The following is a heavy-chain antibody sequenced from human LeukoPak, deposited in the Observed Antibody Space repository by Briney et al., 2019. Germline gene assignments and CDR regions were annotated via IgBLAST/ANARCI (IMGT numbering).Heavy chain of an antibody. Sequence: GGSLRLSCAASGFTFSSYWMNWVRQAPGKGLEWVASIKEDGREKLYVESLEGRLTIARDNAKESLHLQMRNLRVEDTAVYYCTRGLGHSGPGFYVWGQGTVVIVS. CDR2: IKEDGREK. CDR3: TRGLGHSGPGFYV. D-gene: IGHD3-16*01. CDR1: GFTFSSYW. V-gene: IGHV3-7*03. J-gene: IGHJ3*01.